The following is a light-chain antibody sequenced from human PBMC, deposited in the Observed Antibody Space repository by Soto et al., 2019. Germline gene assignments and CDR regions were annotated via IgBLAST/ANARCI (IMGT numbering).Light chain of an antibody. Sequence: QLVLTQSPSASASLGASVKLTCTLSSGHSSYAIAWHQQQPEQGPRYLMKLSSDGSHSKGDGIPDRFSGSSSGAARYLTISSLQSEDEADYYCQTWDTGARVVFGGGTKLTVL. V-gene: IGLV4-69*01. J-gene: IGLJ2*01. CDR1: SGHSSYA. CDR2: LSSDGSH. CDR3: QTWDTGARVV.